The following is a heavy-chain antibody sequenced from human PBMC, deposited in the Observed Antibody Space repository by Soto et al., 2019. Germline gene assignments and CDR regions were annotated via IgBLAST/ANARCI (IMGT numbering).Heavy chain of an antibody. CDR2: IIPILGIA. D-gene: IGHD5-12*01. CDR3: ARESSGYDGYFDY. CDR1: GGTFSSYT. J-gene: IGHJ4*02. Sequence: SVKVSCKASGGTFSSYTISWVRQAPGQGLEWMGRIIPILGIANYAQKFQGRVTITADKSTSTAYMELSSLRSEDTAVYYCARESSGYDGYFDYWGQGTLVTVSS. V-gene: IGHV1-69*04.